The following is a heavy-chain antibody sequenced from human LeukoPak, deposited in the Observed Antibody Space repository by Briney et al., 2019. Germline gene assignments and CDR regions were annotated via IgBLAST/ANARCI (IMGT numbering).Heavy chain of an antibody. D-gene: IGHD2-2*01. Sequence: SETLSLTCAVYGGSFSGYYWSSIRQPPGKGLEWIGEINHSGSTNYNPSLKSRVTISVDTSKNQSSLKLSSVTAADTAVYYCARLVAGWFDPWGQGTLVTVSS. J-gene: IGHJ5*02. CDR1: GGSFSGYY. V-gene: IGHV4-34*01. CDR2: INHSGST. CDR3: ARLVAGWFDP.